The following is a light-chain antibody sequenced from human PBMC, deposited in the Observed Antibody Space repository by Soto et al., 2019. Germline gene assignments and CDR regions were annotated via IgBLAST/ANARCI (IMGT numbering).Light chain of an antibody. CDR1: SSDIGGYNY. J-gene: IGLJ2*01. Sequence: QSVLTQPASVSGSPGQSITISCTGSSSDIGGYNYVSWHQQHPGKAPKLMIYDVSNRPSGVSNRFSGSKSGNTASLTISGLQAEDEADYYCNSHTSSSALVLFGGGTKLTVL. V-gene: IGLV2-14*01. CDR2: DVS. CDR3: NSHTSSSALVL.